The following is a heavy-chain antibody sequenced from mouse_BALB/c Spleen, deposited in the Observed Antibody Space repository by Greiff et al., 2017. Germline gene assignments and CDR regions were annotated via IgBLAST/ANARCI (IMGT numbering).Heavy chain of an antibody. J-gene: IGHJ3*01. Sequence: QVTLKVSGPGILQPSQTLSLTCSFSGFSLSTYGIGVGWIRQPSGKGLEWLAHIWWNDNKYYNTALKSRLTISKDTSNNQVFLKIASVDTADTATYYCARIADEAWFAYWGQGTLVTVSA. V-gene: IGHV8-11*01. CDR1: GFSLSTYGIG. D-gene: IGHD2-3*01. CDR2: IWWNDNK. CDR3: ARIADEAWFAY.